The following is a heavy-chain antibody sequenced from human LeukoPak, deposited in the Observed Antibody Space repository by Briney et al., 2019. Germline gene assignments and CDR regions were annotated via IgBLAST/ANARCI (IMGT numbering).Heavy chain of an antibody. Sequence: SETLSLTCTVSGGSISSSSYYWGWIRQPTGKGQEWIGSIYYSGSTYYNPSLKSRVTISVDTSKNQFSLKLSSVTAADTAVYYCARTHSSSWFPGAFDIWGQGTMVTVSS. CDR1: GGSISSSSYY. J-gene: IGHJ3*02. CDR3: ARTHSSSWFPGAFDI. D-gene: IGHD6-13*01. CDR2: IYYSGST. V-gene: IGHV4-39*01.